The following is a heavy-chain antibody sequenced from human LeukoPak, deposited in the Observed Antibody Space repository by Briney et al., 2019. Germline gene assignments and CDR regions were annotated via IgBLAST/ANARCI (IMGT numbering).Heavy chain of an antibody. V-gene: IGHV3-7*03. D-gene: IGHD2-2*01. J-gene: IGHJ4*02. CDR1: GFTVSSNY. CDR3: ARDPCHGALDY. CDR2: IKQDGTEE. Sequence: AGGSLRLSCAASGFTVSSNYMSWVRRAPGKGLEWVANIKQDGTEEYYVDSVRGRFSISKDNAKNSLYLQMNSLRAEDTAVYYCARDPCHGALDYWGQGALVTVSS.